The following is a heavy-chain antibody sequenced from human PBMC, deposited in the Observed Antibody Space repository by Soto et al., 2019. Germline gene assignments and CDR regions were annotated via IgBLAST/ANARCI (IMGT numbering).Heavy chain of an antibody. Sequence: GGSLRLSCAASGFTFSLFWMHWVRQAPGKGLVWVAVINNDGSNTNYADSVKGRFTISRDNSKNTLYLQMNSLRAEDTAVYYCAREGASYGMDVWGQGTTVTVSS. CDR3: AREGASYGMDV. CDR2: INNDGSNT. V-gene: IGHV3-74*01. CDR1: GFTFSLFW. J-gene: IGHJ6*02.